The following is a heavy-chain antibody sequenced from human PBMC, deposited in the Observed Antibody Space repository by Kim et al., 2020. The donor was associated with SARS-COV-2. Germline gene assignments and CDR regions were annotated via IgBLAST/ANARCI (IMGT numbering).Heavy chain of an antibody. CDR3: ARVGDTMVRVVITSYYYYGMDV. Sequence: ASVKVSCKASGYTFTSYYMHWVRQAPGQGLEWMGIINPSGGSTSYAQKFQGRVTMTRDTSTSTVYMELSSLRSEDTAVYYCARVGDTMVRVVITSYYYYGMDVGGQGTTVTVSS. CDR2: INPSGGST. CDR1: GYTFTSYY. V-gene: IGHV1-46*01. J-gene: IGHJ6*02. D-gene: IGHD3-10*01.